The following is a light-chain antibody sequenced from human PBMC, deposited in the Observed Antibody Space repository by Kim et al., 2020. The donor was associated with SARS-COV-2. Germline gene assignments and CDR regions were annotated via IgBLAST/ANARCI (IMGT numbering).Light chain of an antibody. CDR2: EDD. Sequence: NFMLTQPHSVSESPGKTVTISCTRSRGSIASNYVQWYQQRPGRAPTTVIYEDDQRPSGVPDRFSGSIDSSSNSASLTISGLKTEDEASYYCQTYDNVVGLFGGGTQLTVL. V-gene: IGLV6-57*04. J-gene: IGLJ3*02. CDR3: QTYDNVVGL. CDR1: RGSIASNY.